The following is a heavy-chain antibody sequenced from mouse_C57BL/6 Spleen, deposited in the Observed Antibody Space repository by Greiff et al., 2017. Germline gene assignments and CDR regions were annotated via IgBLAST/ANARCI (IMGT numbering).Heavy chain of an antibody. CDR1: GYTFTDYY. Sequence: EVQLQQSGPELVKPGASVKISCKASGYTFTDYYMNWVKQSHGKSLEWIGDINPNNGGTSYNQKFKGKATLTVDKSSSTAYMELRSLTSADSAVYYGARGGQLRDYWGQGTTLTVSS. CDR2: INPNNGGT. CDR3: ARGGQLRDY. J-gene: IGHJ2*01. V-gene: IGHV1-26*01. D-gene: IGHD3-2*02.